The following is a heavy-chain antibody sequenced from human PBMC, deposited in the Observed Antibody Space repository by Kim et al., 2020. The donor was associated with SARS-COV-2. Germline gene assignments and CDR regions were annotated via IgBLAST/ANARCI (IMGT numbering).Heavy chain of an antibody. V-gene: IGHV4-39*01. Sequence: SETLSLTCTVSGGSISSSSYYWGWIRQPPGKGLEWIGSIYYSGSTYYNPSLKSRVTISVDTSKNQFSLKLSSVTAADTAVYYCAIHVPYYYGSGSPPEYWGQGTLVSVSS. J-gene: IGHJ4*02. CDR1: GGSISSSSYY. D-gene: IGHD3-10*01. CDR2: IYYSGST. CDR3: AIHVPYYYGSGSPPEY.